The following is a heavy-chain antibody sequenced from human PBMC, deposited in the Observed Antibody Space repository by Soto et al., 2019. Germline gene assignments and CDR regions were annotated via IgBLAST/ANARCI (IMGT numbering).Heavy chain of an antibody. V-gene: IGHV3-30-3*01. CDR3: ARDWGYYDSSGYLDY. CDR1: GFTFSSYA. D-gene: IGHD3-22*01. CDR2: ISYDGSNK. J-gene: IGHJ4*02. Sequence: GGSLRLSCAASGFTFSSYAMHWVRQAPGKGLEWVAVISYDGSNKYYADSVKGRFTISRDNSKNTLYLQMNSLRAEDTAVFYFARDWGYYDSSGYLDYWGQGTLVTVSS.